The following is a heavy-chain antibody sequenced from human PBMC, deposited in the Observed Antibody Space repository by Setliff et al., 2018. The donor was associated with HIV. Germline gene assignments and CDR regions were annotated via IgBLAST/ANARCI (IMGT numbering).Heavy chain of an antibody. CDR3: ATSVQWLVPNHFDY. Sequence: LRLSCAASGFTFSSYAMSWVRQAPGKGLEWVSAISGSGGSTYYADSVKGRFTISRDNSKNTLYLQMNSLRAEDTAVYYCATSVQWLVPNHFDYWGQGTLVTVSS. CDR1: GFTFSSYA. J-gene: IGHJ4*02. D-gene: IGHD6-19*01. CDR2: ISGSGGST. V-gene: IGHV3-23*01.